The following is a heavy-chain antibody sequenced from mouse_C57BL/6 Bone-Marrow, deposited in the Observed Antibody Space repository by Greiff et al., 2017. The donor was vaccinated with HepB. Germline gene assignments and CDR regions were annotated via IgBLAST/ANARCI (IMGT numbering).Heavy chain of an antibody. D-gene: IGHD1-1*01. V-gene: IGHV14-3*01. Sequence: VQLQQSVAELVRPGASVKLSCTASGFNIKNTYMHWVKQRPEQGLEWIGRIAPANGNTKYAPKFQGQATITADTSSNTAYLQLSSLTSEDTSIYYCAPHYYGSSHWYFDVWGTGTTVTVSS. CDR3: APHYYGSSHWYFDV. CDR2: IAPANGNT. CDR1: GFNIKNTY. J-gene: IGHJ1*03.